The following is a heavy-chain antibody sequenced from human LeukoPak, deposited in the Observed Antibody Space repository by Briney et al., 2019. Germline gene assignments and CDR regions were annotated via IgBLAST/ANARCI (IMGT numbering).Heavy chain of an antibody. Sequence: GGSLRLSCAASGFIFSTYWMMWARQAPGKGLEWVANMKGDGSEIHYVDSVKGRFTISRDNARNSLFLQMNGLRPEDTAVYYCAREPGNGVLSSIDYWGQGTLVTVSS. CDR2: MKGDGSEI. CDR3: AREPGNGVLSSIDY. J-gene: IGHJ4*02. D-gene: IGHD2-8*01. V-gene: IGHV3-7*01. CDR1: GFIFSTYW.